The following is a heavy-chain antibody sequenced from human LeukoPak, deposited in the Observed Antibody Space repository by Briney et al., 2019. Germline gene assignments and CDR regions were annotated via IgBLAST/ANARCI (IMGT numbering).Heavy chain of an antibody. CDR2: ISAYNGNT. Sequence: VKVSCKASGYTFTSYGISWVRQAPGQGLEWMGWISAYNGNTNYAQKLQGRVTMTTDTSTSTAYMELRSLRSDDTAVYYCAREVIPKKYYYYYMDVWGKGTTVTVS. J-gene: IGHJ6*03. CDR3: AREVIPKKYYYYYMDV. CDR1: GYTFTSYG. V-gene: IGHV1-18*01. D-gene: IGHD4-23*01.